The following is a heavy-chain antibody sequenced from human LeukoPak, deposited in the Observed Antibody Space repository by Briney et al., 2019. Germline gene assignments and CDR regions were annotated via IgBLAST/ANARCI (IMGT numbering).Heavy chain of an antibody. CDR1: GDSISTSSYY. V-gene: IGHV4-39*07. Sequence: SETLSLTCSVSGDSISTSSYYWGWIRQPPGKGLEWIGTIYYSGSTYYNPSLTSRVTISVDTSKNQFSLKLSSVTAADTAVYYCARVGVSKWLVFNWFDPWGQGTLVTVSS. CDR2: IYYSGST. J-gene: IGHJ5*02. CDR3: ARVGVSKWLVFNWFDP. D-gene: IGHD6-19*01.